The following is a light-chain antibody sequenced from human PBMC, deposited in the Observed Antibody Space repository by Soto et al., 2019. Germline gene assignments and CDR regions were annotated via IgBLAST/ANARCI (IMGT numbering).Light chain of an antibody. Sequence: EIVLTQSPATLSLSPGERASLSCRASQSVSSQLAWYQQKPGQAPRLLIYDASNRATGIPARFSGSGSGTDFTLNISSLEPEDFAVYYCHQRSNWPGTFGQGTKLEIK. CDR1: QSVSSQ. V-gene: IGKV3-11*01. CDR2: DAS. CDR3: HQRSNWPGT. J-gene: IGKJ2*01.